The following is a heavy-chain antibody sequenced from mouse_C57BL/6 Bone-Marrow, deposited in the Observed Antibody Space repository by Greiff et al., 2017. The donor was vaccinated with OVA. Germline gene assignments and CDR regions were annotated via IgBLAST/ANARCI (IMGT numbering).Heavy chain of an antibody. CDR2: ISDGGSYT. CDR3: ARDVLTFAY. CDR1: GFTFSSYA. D-gene: IGHD4-1*01. J-gene: IGHJ3*01. V-gene: IGHV5-4*01. Sequence: EVQGVESGGGLVKPGGSLKLSCAASGFTFSSYAMSWVRQTPEKRLEWVATISDGGSYTYYPDNVKGRFTISRDNAKNNLYLQMRHLKSEDTAMYYCARDVLTFAYWGQGTLVTVSA.